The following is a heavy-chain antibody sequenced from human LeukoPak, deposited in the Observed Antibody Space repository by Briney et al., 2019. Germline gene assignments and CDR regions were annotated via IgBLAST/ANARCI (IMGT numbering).Heavy chain of an antibody. CDR2: INDGGVRT. D-gene: IGHD3-10*01. CDR3: AKLMIRGDDAFDI. V-gene: IGHV3-23*01. J-gene: IGHJ3*02. Sequence: GGSLRLSCAASGFSFSTYGMNWVRQAPGKGLEWVSGINDGGVRTYYADSVKGRFTISRDTSQNTLYLQMNSLRAEDTAVYYCAKLMIRGDDAFDIWGQGTLVTVSS. CDR1: GFSFSTYG.